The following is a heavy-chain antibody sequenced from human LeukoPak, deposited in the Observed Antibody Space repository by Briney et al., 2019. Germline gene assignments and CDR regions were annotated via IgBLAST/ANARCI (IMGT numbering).Heavy chain of an antibody. CDR2: VDPKDGET. CDR1: GYALTELS. V-gene: IGHV1-24*01. CDR3: AGDVLVSGGSYYHGF. Sequence: ASVRVSCKVSGYALTELSIHWVRQAPGKGFEWMGGVDPKDGETIYAQNFQDRVTVTDDRYTDTSYMELSGLTSEDTALYYCAGDVLVSGGSYYHGFWGQGTLVTVSS. J-gene: IGHJ4*02. D-gene: IGHD3-10*01.